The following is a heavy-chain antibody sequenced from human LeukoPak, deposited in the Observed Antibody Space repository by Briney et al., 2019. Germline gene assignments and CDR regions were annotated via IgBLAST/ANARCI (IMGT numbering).Heavy chain of an antibody. CDR2: ISGSGGST. D-gene: IGHD6-19*01. Sequence: PGGSLRLSCAASGFTFSSYAMSWVRQAPGKGLEWVSAISGSGGSTYYADSVKGRFTISRDISKSTLYLQMNSLRAEDTAVYYCARRSGVAVAGAFDYWGQGTLVTVSS. CDR3: ARRSGVAVAGAFDY. V-gene: IGHV3-23*01. CDR1: GFTFSSYA. J-gene: IGHJ4*02.